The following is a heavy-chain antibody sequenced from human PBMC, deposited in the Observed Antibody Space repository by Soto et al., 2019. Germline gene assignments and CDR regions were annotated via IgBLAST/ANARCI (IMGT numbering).Heavy chain of an antibody. CDR3: ASSHQGEQQLVPRWFDP. J-gene: IGHJ5*02. CDR2: IIPIFGTA. V-gene: IGHV1-69*13. D-gene: IGHD6-13*01. CDR1: GGTFSSYA. Sequence: GASVKVSCKASGGTFSSYAISWVRQAPGQGLEWMGGIIPIFGTANHAQKFQGRVTITADESTSTAYMELSSLRSEDTAVYYCASSHQGEQQLVPRWFDPWGQGTLVTVSS.